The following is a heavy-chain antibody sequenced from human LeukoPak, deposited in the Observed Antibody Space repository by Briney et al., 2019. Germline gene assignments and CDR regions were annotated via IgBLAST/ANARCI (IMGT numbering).Heavy chain of an antibody. D-gene: IGHD4-17*01. CDR3: ARGHGDYVRDGFDV. V-gene: IGHV3-74*01. CDR2: INSDGSST. Sequence: TGESLRLSCVASEFTSSSHWMHLVRQTPGKGLVWVSRINSDGSSTRYADFVKGRFTISRDNAKNTLYLQMDSLRAEDTAVYYCARGHGDYVRDGFDVWGQGTMVTVSS. CDR1: EFTSSSHW. J-gene: IGHJ3*01.